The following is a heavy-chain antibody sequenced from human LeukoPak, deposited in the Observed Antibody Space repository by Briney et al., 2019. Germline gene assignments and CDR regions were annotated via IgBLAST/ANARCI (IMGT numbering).Heavy chain of an antibody. CDR3: ARGGGYDWRSFVI. CDR2: SRNKGQSYTT. Sequence: GGSLRLSCAASGFTFSDHYMDWVRRAPGKGLEWVARSRNKGQSYTTVYAASVKARFTVSRDVSKNLLYLQMNSLKSEDTATYYCARGGGYDWRSFVIWGQGTLVTVSS. J-gene: IGHJ4*02. CDR1: GFTFSDHY. D-gene: IGHD5-12*01. V-gene: IGHV3-72*01.